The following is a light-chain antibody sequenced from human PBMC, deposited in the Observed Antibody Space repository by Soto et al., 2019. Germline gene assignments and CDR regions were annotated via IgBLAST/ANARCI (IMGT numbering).Light chain of an antibody. CDR2: AAS. CDR3: QQYYSYPLT. J-gene: IGKJ4*01. CDR1: QGISSY. V-gene: IGKV1-8*01. Sequence: GGRGTITCRASQGISSYLAWYQQKPGKAPKLLIYAASTLQSGVPSRFSGSGSGTDFTLTISCLQSEDFATYYCQQYYSYPLTFGGGTKVDIK.